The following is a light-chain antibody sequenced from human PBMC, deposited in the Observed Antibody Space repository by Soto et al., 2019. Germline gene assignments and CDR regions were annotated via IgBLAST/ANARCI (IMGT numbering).Light chain of an antibody. CDR1: QSISSY. V-gene: IGKV1-39*01. CDR2: AAS. CDR3: QQYGSSQT. Sequence: DIQMTQSPSSLSASVGDRVTITCRASQSISSYLNWYQQKPGKAPKLLIYAASSLQSGVPSRFSGSGSGTDFTLTISRLEPEDFAVYYCQQYGSSQTFGQGTKV. J-gene: IGKJ1*01.